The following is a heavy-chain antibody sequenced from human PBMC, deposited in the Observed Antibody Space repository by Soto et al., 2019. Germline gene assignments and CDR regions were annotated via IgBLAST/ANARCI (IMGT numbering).Heavy chain of an antibody. CDR1: GFIVSTSY. Sequence: EVQLVESGGGLVQPGGSLRISCAASGFIVSTSYMSWVRQAPGKGLEWVSIIYNDGSTYYADSVKGRFTISRDDSNNTVYLQILSLRAEDTAVYYCARDSYTRYWGQGTLVTVSS. V-gene: IGHV3-66*01. CDR3: ARDSYTRY. CDR2: IYNDGST. D-gene: IGHD4-4*01. J-gene: IGHJ4*02.